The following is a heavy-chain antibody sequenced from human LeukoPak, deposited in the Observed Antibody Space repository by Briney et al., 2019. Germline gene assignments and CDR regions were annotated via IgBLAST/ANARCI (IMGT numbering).Heavy chain of an antibody. J-gene: IGHJ5*02. D-gene: IGHD3-22*01. Sequence: GALRLSCGASGITFSSYCMDWGRQGPGKGLEWVAGIATDGSFAYYADSVKGRFTLSRDNSKNTLYLQMDSLRTEDTAVYYCARDMDTSGHFSWFDPWGQGARVTVSS. CDR3: ARDMDTSGHFSWFDP. CDR2: IATDGSFA. CDR1: GITFSSYC. V-gene: IGHV3-30*03.